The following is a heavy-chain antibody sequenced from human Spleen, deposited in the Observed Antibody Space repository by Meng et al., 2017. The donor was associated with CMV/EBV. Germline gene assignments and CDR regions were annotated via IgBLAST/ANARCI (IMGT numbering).Heavy chain of an antibody. J-gene: IGHJ6*02. CDR3: ARAGYCGGGSCYNYYGMDV. CDR1: GYSFPGSY. CDR2: IIPIFGTR. V-gene: IGHV1-69*13. D-gene: IGHD2-15*01. Sequence: SVKVSCKASGYSFPGSYIHWVRQAPGQGLEWMGGIIPIFGTRNYGQRFQGRVTINPDESTSTVYMELSSLRSEDTAVYYCARAGYCGGGSCYNYYGMDVWGQGTTVTVSS.